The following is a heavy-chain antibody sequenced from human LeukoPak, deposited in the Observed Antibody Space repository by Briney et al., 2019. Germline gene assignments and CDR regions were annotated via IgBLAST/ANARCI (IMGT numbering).Heavy chain of an antibody. CDR1: GDAFRSYD. Sequence: GASVKLSCKASGDAFRSYDIKWVRQDTGQGLEWMGWMNPNSGNTGHAQKFQGRVTMTRNTSISTAYMELSSLRSEDTAVYYCARAVWNSYGYYMDVWGKGTTVTISS. CDR3: ARAVWNSYGYYMDV. J-gene: IGHJ6*03. V-gene: IGHV1-8*01. D-gene: IGHD5-18*01. CDR2: MNPNSGNT.